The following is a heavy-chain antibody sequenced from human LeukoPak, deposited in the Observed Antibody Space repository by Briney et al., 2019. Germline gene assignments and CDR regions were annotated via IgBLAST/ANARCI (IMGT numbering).Heavy chain of an antibody. CDR1: GFTFSSYA. CDR3: ARVITMVRGVPYYYGMDV. CDR2: ISYDGSNK. J-gene: IGHJ6*04. V-gene: IGHV3-30-3*01. Sequence: QPGRSLRLSCAASGFTFSSYAMHWVRQAPGKGLEWVAVISYDGSNKYYADSVKGRFTISRDNSKNTLYLQMNSLRAEDTAVYYCARVITMVRGVPYYYGMDVWGKGTTVTVSS. D-gene: IGHD3-10*01.